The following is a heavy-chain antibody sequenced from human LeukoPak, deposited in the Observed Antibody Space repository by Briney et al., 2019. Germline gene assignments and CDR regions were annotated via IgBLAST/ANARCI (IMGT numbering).Heavy chain of an antibody. V-gene: IGHV4-4*09. J-gene: IGHJ5*02. D-gene: IGHD2-2*01. Sequence: SGTLSLTCTVSGGSMTHYFWNWIRQPPGKGLEWIGYTHTSGSPDYIRSLKSRVTISLDPSKNQFSLMLRSVTAADTAVYFCARATQRYCSGTTCFPYWFDTWGQGTLATVSS. CDR2: THTSGSP. CDR1: GGSMTHYF. CDR3: ARATQRYCSGTTCFPYWFDT.